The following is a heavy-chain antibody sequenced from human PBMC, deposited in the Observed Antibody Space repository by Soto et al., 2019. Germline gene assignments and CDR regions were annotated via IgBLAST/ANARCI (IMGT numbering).Heavy chain of an antibody. Sequence: GFLRPSYAVSGFTFSSYGMHWVGQARGKGLEWVAVIWYDGSNKYYADSVKGRFTIPRDNSKNTLYLQMNSLRAEDTAVYYCATEGPFYRPMADLFDYWGQGTMVTVSS. J-gene: IGHJ4*02. CDR3: ATEGPFYRPMADLFDY. CDR2: IWYDGSNK. D-gene: IGHD3-10*01. CDR1: GFTFSSYG. V-gene: IGHV3-33*01.